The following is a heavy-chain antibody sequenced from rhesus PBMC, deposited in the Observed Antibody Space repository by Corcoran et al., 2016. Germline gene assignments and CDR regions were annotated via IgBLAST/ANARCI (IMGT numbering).Heavy chain of an antibody. CDR1: GYSISSGYD. J-gene: IGHJ3*01. D-gene: IGHD3-3*01. V-gene: IGHV4-76*01. CDR2: IYGSSGTT. Sequence: QVQLQESGPGVVKPSETLSLTCAVSGYSISSGYDWSWIRQPPGQGLEWIGYIYGSSGTTNDNPSLKNRVTISKDTSKNPFSLKLSSVTAADTAVYYCASNIWTGYSAFDFWGQGLRVTVSS. CDR3: ASNIWTGYSAFDF.